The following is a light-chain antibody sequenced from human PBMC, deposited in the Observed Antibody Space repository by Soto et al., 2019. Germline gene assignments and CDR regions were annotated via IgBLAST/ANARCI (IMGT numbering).Light chain of an antibody. V-gene: IGLV2-23*03. CDR1: SSDVGGYNL. CDR2: DGS. Sequence: QSVLAQPASMSGSPGQSITISCTGTSSDVGGYNLVSWYQQFPDKAPKLIIYDGSERPSGVSDRFSGSKSGNTASLTISGLRAEDEAEYHCSSYAPSSSIAYVFGTGTKVTVL. J-gene: IGLJ1*01. CDR3: SSYAPSSSIAYV.